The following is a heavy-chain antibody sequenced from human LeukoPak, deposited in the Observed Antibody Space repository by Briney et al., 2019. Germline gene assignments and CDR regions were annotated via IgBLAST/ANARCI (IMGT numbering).Heavy chain of an antibody. CDR3: ARAYDFWSGYSALYYFDY. CDR2: MNPNSGNT. CDR1: GYTFSSYD. D-gene: IGHD3-3*01. V-gene: IGHV1-8*03. J-gene: IGHJ4*01. Sequence: VSVKVSCKASGYTFSSYDINWVRQATGQGLEWMGWMNPNSGNTGYAQKFQGRVTITRNTSISTAYLELGSLRSEDTAVYYCARAYDFWSGYSALYYFDYWGHGTLVTVSS.